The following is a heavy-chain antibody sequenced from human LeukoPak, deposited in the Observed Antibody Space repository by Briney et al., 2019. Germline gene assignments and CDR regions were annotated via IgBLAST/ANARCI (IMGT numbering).Heavy chain of an antibody. CDR1: GFTFSSYA. CDR2: ISGSGGST. D-gene: IGHD3-22*01. CDR3: AKDPLGYYDSNGYYSD. Sequence: GGSLRLSCAASGFTFSSYAMSWVRQAPGKGLEWVSAISGSGGSTYYADSVKGRFTISRDNSKNTLYLQMNSLRAEDTAVYYCAKDPLGYYDSNGYYSDWGQGTLVTVSS. V-gene: IGHV3-23*01. J-gene: IGHJ4*02.